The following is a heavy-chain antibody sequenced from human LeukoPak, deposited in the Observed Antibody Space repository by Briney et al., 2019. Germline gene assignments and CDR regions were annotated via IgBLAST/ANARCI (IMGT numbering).Heavy chain of an antibody. D-gene: IGHD3-9*01. J-gene: IGHJ4*02. CDR3: AREVNYDILTGYYAHFDY. CDR2: IIPIFGTA. V-gene: IGHV1-69*06. CDR1: GGPFSSYA. Sequence: GASVKVSCKASGGPFSSYAISWVRQAPGQGLEWMGGIIPIFGTANYAQKFQGRVTITADKSTSTAYMELSSLRSEDTAVYYCAREVNYDILTGYYAHFDYWGQGTLVTVSS.